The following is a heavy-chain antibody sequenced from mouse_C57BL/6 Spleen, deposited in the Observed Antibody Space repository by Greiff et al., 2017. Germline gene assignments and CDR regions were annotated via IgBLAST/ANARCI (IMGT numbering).Heavy chain of an antibody. V-gene: IGHV1-4*01. J-gene: IGHJ1*03. CDR1: GYTFTSYT. D-gene: IGHD1-1*01. Sequence: QVQLQQSGAELARPGASVKMSCKASGYTFTSYTMHWVKQRPGQGLEWIGYINPSSGYTKYNQKFKDKATLTADKSSSTAYMQLSSLTSEDSAVYYCARGGTTVVAHFDVWGTGTTGTVSS. CDR3: ARGGTTVVAHFDV. CDR2: INPSSGYT.